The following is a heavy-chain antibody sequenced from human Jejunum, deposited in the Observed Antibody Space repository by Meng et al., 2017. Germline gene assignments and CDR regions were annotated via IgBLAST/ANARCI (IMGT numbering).Heavy chain of an antibody. CDR3: VREPPTTRGNFNH. CDR1: RFIFDTYD. D-gene: IGHD1-1*01. J-gene: IGHJ4*02. V-gene: IGHV3-21*02. Sequence: AQLVESGWGRFKPGGSLRPSCVGSRFIFDTYDMTWVRQAPGKGLEWVSSISLSDSRISYADSVKGRFTISRDNSENTLSLQMTSLRPDDTAVYHCVREPPTTRGNFNHWGQGTLVTVSS. CDR2: ISLSDSRI.